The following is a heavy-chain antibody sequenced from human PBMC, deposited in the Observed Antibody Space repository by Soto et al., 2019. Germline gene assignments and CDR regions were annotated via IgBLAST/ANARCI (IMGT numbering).Heavy chain of an antibody. J-gene: IGHJ3*02. CDR1: GGTFSSYT. CDR3: ARYKGGDYCDGHPDNDAFDI. D-gene: IGHD4-17*01. Sequence: QVQLVQSGAEVKKPGSSVKVSCKASGGTFSSYTISWVRQAPGQGLEWMGRIIPILGIANYSEKFQVRVTITANKSTSTTYMELSSLRSEDTAVYYCARYKGGDYCDGHPDNDAFDIWGQGRIVTVSS. CDR2: IIPILGIA. V-gene: IGHV1-69*02.